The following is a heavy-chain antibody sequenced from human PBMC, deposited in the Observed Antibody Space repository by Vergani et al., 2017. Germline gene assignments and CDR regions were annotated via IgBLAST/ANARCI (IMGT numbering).Heavy chain of an antibody. D-gene: IGHD5-18*01. CDR1: GYTFTSYD. J-gene: IGHJ6*02. Sequence: QVQLVQSGAEVKKPGASVKVSCKASGYTFTSYDINWVLQATGQGLEWMGWMNPNSGNTGYAQKFQGRVTMTRNTSISTAYMELSSLRSEDTAVYYCARGTPMVYYYGMDVWGQGTTVTVSS. CDR2: MNPNSGNT. CDR3: ARGTPMVYYYGMDV. V-gene: IGHV1-8*01.